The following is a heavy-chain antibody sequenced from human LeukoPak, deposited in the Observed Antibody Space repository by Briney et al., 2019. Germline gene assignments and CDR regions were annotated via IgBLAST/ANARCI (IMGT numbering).Heavy chain of an antibody. D-gene: IGHD3-22*01. V-gene: IGHV4-59*01. CDR1: GGSINNYY. J-gene: IGHJ3*02. CDR2: IYYSGST. CDR3: ARDRDSSGYQYNAFDI. Sequence: SQTLSLTCPVSGGSINNYYWSWIRQPPGKGRGWIGYIYYSGSTNYNPSLKSRVTISVDTSKNQFSLKLSSVTAADTAVYYCARDRDSSGYQYNAFDIWGQGTMVTVSS.